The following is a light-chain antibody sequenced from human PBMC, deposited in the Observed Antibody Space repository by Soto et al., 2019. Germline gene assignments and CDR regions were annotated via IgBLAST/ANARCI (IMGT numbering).Light chain of an antibody. J-gene: IGKJ2*01. V-gene: IGKV1-5*03. CDR3: QQYKSHSGYT. CDR1: QSISSW. CDR2: KAS. Sequence: DIQMTQSPSTLSASVGDRVTITCRASQSISSWLAWYQQRPGKAPKLLIYKASTLESGVPSRFSGRGSGTEFTLTISSLHPDDFAIYYCQQYKSHSGYTFGQVTKLEI.